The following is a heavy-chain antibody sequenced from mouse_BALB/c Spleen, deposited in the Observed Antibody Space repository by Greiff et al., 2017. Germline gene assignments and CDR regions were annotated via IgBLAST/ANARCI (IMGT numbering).Heavy chain of an antibody. CDR2: IDPYNGGT. D-gene: IGHD5-5*01. J-gene: IGHJ4*01. CDR3: ARAYLYAMDY. V-gene: IGHV1S135*01. Sequence: EVKLVESGPELVKPGASVKVSCKASGYGFTSYNMYWVKQSHGKSLEWIGYIDPYNGGTSYNQKFKGKATLTVDKSSSTAYMHLNSLTSEDSAVYYCARAYLYAMDYWGQGTSVTVSS. CDR1: GYGFTSYN.